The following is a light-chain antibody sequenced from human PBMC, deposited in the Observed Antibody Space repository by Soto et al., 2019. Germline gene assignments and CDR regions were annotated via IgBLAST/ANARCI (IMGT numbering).Light chain of an antibody. Sequence: QSALTQPPSASGSPGQSVTISCTGTSSDVGAYNYVSRYQQHAGKAPKLVIYEVTKRPSGIPDRFSGSKSANTASLTVSGLQAEEEADYYCSSFASSNTWVFGGGTKVTVL. CDR3: SSFASSNTWV. CDR2: EVT. V-gene: IGLV2-8*01. J-gene: IGLJ3*02. CDR1: SSDVGAYNY.